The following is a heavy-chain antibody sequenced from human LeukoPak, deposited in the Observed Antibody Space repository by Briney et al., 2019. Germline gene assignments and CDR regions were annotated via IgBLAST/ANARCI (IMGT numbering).Heavy chain of an antibody. V-gene: IGHV3-48*03. CDR1: GFTFSSYE. D-gene: IGHD5-24*01. Sequence: GGSLRLSCAASGFTFSSYEMNWVRQAPGKGLEGVSYISSSGSTIYYADSVKGRFTISRDNSKNTLYLQMNSLRAEDTAVYYCAKDGYNFTYFDYWGQGTLVTVSS. CDR2: ISSSGSTI. CDR3: AKDGYNFTYFDY. J-gene: IGHJ4*02.